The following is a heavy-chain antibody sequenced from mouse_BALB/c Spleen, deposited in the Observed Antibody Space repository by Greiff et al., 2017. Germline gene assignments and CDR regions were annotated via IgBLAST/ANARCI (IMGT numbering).Heavy chain of an antibody. D-gene: IGHD1-1*01. CDR3: ARSYYGSSRFAY. CDR1: GFNIKDTY. V-gene: IGHV14-3*02. Sequence: VQLQQSGAELVKPGASVKLSCTASGFNIKDTYMHWVKQRPEQGLEWIGRIDPANGNTKYDPKFQGKATITADTSSNTAYLQLSSLTSEDSAVYYCARSYYGSSRFAYWGQGTLVTVSA. CDR2: IDPANGNT. J-gene: IGHJ3*01.